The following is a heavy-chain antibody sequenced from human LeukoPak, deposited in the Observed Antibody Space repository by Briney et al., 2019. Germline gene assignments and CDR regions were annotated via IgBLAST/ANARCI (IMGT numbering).Heavy chain of an antibody. CDR1: GGTFSSYA. J-gene: IGHJ6*03. D-gene: IGHD6-6*01. V-gene: IGHV1-69*06. CDR3: ARGGSPHYYYYYYMDV. Sequence: GASVKVSCKASGGTFSSYAISWVRQAPGQGLEWMGGIIPIFGTANYAQKFQGRVTITADKSTSTAYMELSSLRSEDTAVYYCARGGSPHYYYYYYMDVWGKGTTVTVSS. CDR2: IIPIFGTA.